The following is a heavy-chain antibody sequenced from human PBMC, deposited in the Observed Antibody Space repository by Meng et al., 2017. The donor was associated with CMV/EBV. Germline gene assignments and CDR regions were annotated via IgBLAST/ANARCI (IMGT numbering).Heavy chain of an antibody. V-gene: IGHV3-7*01. Sequence: GESLKISCAASGFTFSSHWMSWVRQAPGKGVEWVVNIKQDGSEKYYVGSVKGRFNISRDNAKNSLYLQMNSLRAEDTAVYYCARAPLGYCSGGSCYPEPSYGMDVWGQGTTVTVSS. CDR3: ARAPLGYCSGGSCYPEPSYGMDV. CDR2: IKQDGSEK. J-gene: IGHJ6*02. D-gene: IGHD2-15*01. CDR1: GFTFSSHW.